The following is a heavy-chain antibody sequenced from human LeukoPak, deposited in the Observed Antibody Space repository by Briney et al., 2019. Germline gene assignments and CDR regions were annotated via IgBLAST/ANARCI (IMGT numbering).Heavy chain of an antibody. D-gene: IGHD2-8*01. CDR1: GGTFSSYA. J-gene: IGHJ6*03. CDR2: IIPIFGTA. Sequence: ASVKVSCKASGGTFSSYAISWVRQAPGQGLEWMGGIIPIFGTANYAQKFQGRVTITADESTSTAYMELSSLRSEDTAVYYCAREMVYDSYYYYYMDVWGKGTTVTVSS. CDR3: AREMVYDSYYYYYMDV. V-gene: IGHV1-69*13.